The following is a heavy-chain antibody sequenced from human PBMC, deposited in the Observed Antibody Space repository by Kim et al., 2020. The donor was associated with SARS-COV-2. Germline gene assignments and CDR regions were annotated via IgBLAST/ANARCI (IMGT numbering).Heavy chain of an antibody. Sequence: SETLSLTCTVSGGSISSGGYYWSWIRQHPGKGLEWIGYIYYSGSTYYNPSLKSRVTISVDTSKNQFSLKLSSVTAADTAVYYCARDSSSGPYYDILTGYYRGFNWFDPWGQGTLVTVSS. D-gene: IGHD3-9*01. CDR1: GGSISSGGYY. CDR3: ARDSSSGPYYDILTGYYRGFNWFDP. J-gene: IGHJ5*02. V-gene: IGHV4-31*03. CDR2: IYYSGST.